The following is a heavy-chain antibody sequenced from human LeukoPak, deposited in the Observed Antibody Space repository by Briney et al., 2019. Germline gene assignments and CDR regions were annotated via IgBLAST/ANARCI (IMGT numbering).Heavy chain of an antibody. CDR2: INSDGSTT. V-gene: IGHV3-74*01. D-gene: IGHD3-10*01. CDR3: AKDRGDGSGSYYHFDY. CDR1: GFTFSSSW. Sequence: GGSLRLSCAASGFTFSSSWIHWVRQAPGKGLVWVSRINSDGSTTNYADSVKGRFTISRDNAKNTLYLQMNSLRAEDTAVYYCAKDRGDGSGSYYHFDYWGQGTLVTVSS. J-gene: IGHJ4*02.